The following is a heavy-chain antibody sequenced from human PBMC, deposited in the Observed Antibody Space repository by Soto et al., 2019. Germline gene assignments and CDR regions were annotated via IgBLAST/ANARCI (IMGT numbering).Heavy chain of an antibody. Sequence: EVQLVESGGGSVHPGGPVRLAWEPLGFSSGDPTRNGSPKPPGKGLEWVSYITSSGDSIYYADSVKGRFTVSRDNAKNSLFLQMNGLRDEDTAVYYCARLPKGSTVTSWGQGTLVTVSS. CDR2: ITSSGDSI. J-gene: IGHJ4*02. CDR1: GFSSGDPT. V-gene: IGHV3-48*02. D-gene: IGHD4-17*01. CDR3: ARLPKGSTVTS.